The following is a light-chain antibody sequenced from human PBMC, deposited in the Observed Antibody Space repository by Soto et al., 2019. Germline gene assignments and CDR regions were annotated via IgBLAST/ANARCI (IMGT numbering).Light chain of an antibody. V-gene: IGLV2-11*01. Sequence: QSALTQPASVSGSPGQSITISCTGTANDIGNYNYVSWYQQHPGKAPKLMIYDVTERPSGVPDRFSGSKSGNTASLTISGLQAEDEADYYCCSYAGSYTVVFGGGTKLTVL. CDR1: ANDIGNYNY. CDR2: DVT. J-gene: IGLJ2*01. CDR3: CSYAGSYTVV.